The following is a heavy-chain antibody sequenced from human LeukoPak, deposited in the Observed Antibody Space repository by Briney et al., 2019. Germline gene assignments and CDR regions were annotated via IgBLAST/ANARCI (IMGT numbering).Heavy chain of an antibody. CDR3: AKTPQGYSAYYDY. J-gene: IGHJ4*02. V-gene: IGHV3-23*01. CDR2: ISGGGDST. Sequence: GGSLRLSCAASGFTFNNCAMSWVRQAPGKGLEWASAISGGGDSTFYAASVKGRFSISRDNSGNTLSLQMNSLGAEDTAVYFCAKTPQGYSAYYDYWGQGALVTVSS. CDR1: GFTFNNCA. D-gene: IGHD5-12*01.